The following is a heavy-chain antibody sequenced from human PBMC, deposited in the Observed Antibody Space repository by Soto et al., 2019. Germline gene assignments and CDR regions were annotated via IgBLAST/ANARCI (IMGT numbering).Heavy chain of an antibody. D-gene: IGHD3-10*01. CDR2: ISYDGSNK. Sequence: PGGSLRLSCAASGFTFGSYGMHWVRQAPGKGLEWVAVISYDGSNKYYADSVKGRFTISRDNSKNTLYLQMNSLRAEDTAVYYCAGLYGSGNFDYWGQGTLVTVSS. CDR1: GFTFGSYG. CDR3: AGLYGSGNFDY. V-gene: IGHV3-30*03. J-gene: IGHJ4*02.